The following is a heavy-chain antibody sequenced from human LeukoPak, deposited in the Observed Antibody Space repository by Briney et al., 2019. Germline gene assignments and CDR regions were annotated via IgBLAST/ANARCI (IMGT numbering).Heavy chain of an antibody. CDR1: GFTFSSYG. CDR3: ARTARDYYYYYMGV. CDR2: IWYDGSNK. J-gene: IGHJ6*03. D-gene: IGHD2-2*01. Sequence: GGSLRLSCAASGFTFSSYGMHWVRQAPGKGLEWVAVIWYDGSNKYYADSVKGRFTISRDNSKNTLYLQMNSLRAEDTAVYYCARTARDYYYYYMGVWGKGTTVTVSS. V-gene: IGHV3-33*01.